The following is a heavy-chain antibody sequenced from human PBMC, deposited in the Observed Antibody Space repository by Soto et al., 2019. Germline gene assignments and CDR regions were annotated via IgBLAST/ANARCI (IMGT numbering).Heavy chain of an antibody. J-gene: IGHJ6*02. V-gene: IGHV3-9*01. Sequence: EVQLVESGGCLVQPGRSLRLSCVASGFTFDDYAMHWVRQAPGKGGEWVSGSSWNSARIDSADSVKGRFAISRDNVKNARYLQMNSLRAEDTALYYCAKDIRVGETSYYYGVAVWGQGTAVTVSS. D-gene: IGHD3-10*01. CDR1: GFTFDDYA. CDR3: AKDIRVGETSYYYGVAV. CDR2: SSWNSARI.